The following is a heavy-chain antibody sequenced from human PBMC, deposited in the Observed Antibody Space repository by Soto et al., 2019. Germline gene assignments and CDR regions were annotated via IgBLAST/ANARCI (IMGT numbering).Heavy chain of an antibody. Sequence: SETLSLTCAVYGGSFSGYYWSWIRQPPGKGLEWIGEINHSGSTNYNPSLKSRVTISVDTSKNQFSLKLSSVTAADTAVYYCARGYGNYEQDHYYYYGMDVWGQGTTVTVSS. V-gene: IGHV4-34*01. CDR3: ARGYGNYEQDHYYYYGMDV. CDR1: GGSFSGYY. J-gene: IGHJ6*02. D-gene: IGHD4-17*01. CDR2: INHSGST.